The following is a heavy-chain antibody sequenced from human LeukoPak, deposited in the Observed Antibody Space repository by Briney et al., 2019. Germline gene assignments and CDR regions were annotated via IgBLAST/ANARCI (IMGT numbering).Heavy chain of an antibody. Sequence: SETLSLTCTVSGDSVASGGYYWNWVRQPPGKGLEWIGYIYYSVSTNYNLSLKSRVTISVDTSENQFSLKLTSVTAADTAVYYCARGGRGRNWFDPWGQGTLVTVSS. J-gene: IGHJ5*02. CDR2: IYYSVST. V-gene: IGHV4-61*08. CDR3: ARGGRGRNWFDP. CDR1: GDSVASGGYY. D-gene: IGHD3-10*01.